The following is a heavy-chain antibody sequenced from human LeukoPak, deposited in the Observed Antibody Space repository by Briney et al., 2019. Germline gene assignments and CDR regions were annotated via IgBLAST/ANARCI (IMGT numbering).Heavy chain of an antibody. CDR3: ARANPEYSYGQAYYGMDV. CDR1: GFTVSSNH. J-gene: IGHJ6*02. Sequence: PGGSLRLSCAASGFTVSSNHMSRVRQAPGKGLEWVSVIYSAGSTYYADSVKGRFTISRDNSKNTLYLQMNSLRADDTAVYYCARANPEYSYGQAYYGMDVWGQGTTVTVSS. D-gene: IGHD5-18*01. CDR2: IYSAGST. V-gene: IGHV3-53*01.